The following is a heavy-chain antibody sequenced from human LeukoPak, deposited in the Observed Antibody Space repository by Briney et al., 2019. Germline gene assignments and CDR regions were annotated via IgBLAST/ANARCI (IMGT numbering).Heavy chain of an antibody. D-gene: IGHD1-26*01. Sequence: GGSLRLSCAASGFTFSSYSMNWVCQAPGKGLEWVSYISSSSTTIYYADSVKGQFTISRDNAKNSLYLQMNSLRAEDTAVYYCARESQWELFDYWGQGTLVTVSS. CDR1: GFTFSSYS. J-gene: IGHJ4*02. CDR2: ISSSSTTI. V-gene: IGHV3-48*01. CDR3: ARESQWELFDY.